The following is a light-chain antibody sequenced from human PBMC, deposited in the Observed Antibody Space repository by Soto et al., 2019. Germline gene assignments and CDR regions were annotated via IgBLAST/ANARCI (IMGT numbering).Light chain of an antibody. J-gene: IGLJ1*01. V-gene: IGLV2-11*01. CDR3: CSYAGTYTLV. Sequence: QSVLTQPRSVSGSPGQSVTISCTGTSSDVGGYNYVSWYQQHPGKAPKVMIYDVSKRPSGVPDRFSGSKSVNTASLTISGLQAEDEADYYCCSYAGTYTLVFGPGTKVTVL. CDR2: DVS. CDR1: SSDVGGYNY.